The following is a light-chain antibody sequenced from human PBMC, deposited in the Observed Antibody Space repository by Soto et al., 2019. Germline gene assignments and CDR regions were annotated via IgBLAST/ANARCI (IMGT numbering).Light chain of an antibody. CDR3: SSFAGGNNLL. J-gene: IGLJ2*01. V-gene: IGLV2-8*01. CDR1: SSDVGGYNF. CDR2: EVS. Sequence: QSALTQPPSASGSPGQSVTISCTGTSSDVGGYNFVSWYQQHPGKAPKLLSYEVSKRPSGVPDRFSGSKSDNTASLTVSGLQAEDEADYYCSSFAGGNNLLFGGGTKLTVL.